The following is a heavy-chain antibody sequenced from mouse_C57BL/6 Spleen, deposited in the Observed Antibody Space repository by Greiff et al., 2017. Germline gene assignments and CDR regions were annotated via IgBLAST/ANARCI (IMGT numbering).Heavy chain of an antibody. CDR3: AREEAYYSNQYYFDY. V-gene: IGHV1-59*01. Sequence: QVQLPGAELVRPGTSVKLSCKASGYTFTSYWMHWVKQRPGQGLEWIGVIDPSDSYTNYNQKFKGKATLTVDTSSSTAYMQLSSLTSEDSAVYYCAREEAYYSNQYYFDYWGQGTTLTVSS. CDR1: GYTFTSYW. D-gene: IGHD2-5*01. CDR2: IDPSDSYT. J-gene: IGHJ2*01.